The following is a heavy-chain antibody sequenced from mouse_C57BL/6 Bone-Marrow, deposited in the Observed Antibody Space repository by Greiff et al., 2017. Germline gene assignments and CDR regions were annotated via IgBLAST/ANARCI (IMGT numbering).Heavy chain of an antibody. D-gene: IGHD2-12*01. J-gene: IGHJ3*01. CDR2: IDPETGGT. V-gene: IGHV1-15*01. CDR3: TSAYYRTWFAY. Sequence: QVQLQQSGAELVRPGASVTLSCKASGYTFTDYEMHWVKQTPVHGLEWIGAIDPETGGTAYNQKFKGKAILTADKSSSTAYMALLSLTSEDSAVYYCTSAYYRTWFAYWGQGTLVTVSA. CDR1: GYTFTDYE.